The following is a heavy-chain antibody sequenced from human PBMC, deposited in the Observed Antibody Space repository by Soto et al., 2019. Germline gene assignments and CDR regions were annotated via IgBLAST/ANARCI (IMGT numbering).Heavy chain of an antibody. V-gene: IGHV3-30*18. CDR3: AKERRLVGATSGPFDY. D-gene: IGHD1-26*01. Sequence: GGALRLSCAAPGFTFSSYGMHWVRQAPGKGVEWGAGISYDGSNKYYADSVKGRFTISRDNSKNTLYLQMNSLRAEDTAVYYCAKERRLVGATSGPFDYWGQGTLVTVSS. CDR1: GFTFSSYG. CDR2: ISYDGSNK. J-gene: IGHJ4*02.